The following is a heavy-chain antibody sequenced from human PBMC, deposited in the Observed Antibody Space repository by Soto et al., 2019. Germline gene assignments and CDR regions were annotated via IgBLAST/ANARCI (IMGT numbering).Heavy chain of an antibody. CDR1: GYTFTSYG. V-gene: IGHV1-18*04. D-gene: IGHD3-3*01. J-gene: IGHJ4*02. CDR3: ARDKGRYYDFWSGYYHFDY. Sequence: QVQLVQSGAEVKKPGASVKVSCKASGYTFTSYGISWVRQAPGQGLEWMGWISAYNGNTNYAQKLQGRVTMTTDTSTSTAYMELRSLRSDDTAVYYCARDKGRYYDFWSGYYHFDYWGQGTLVTGSS. CDR2: ISAYNGNT.